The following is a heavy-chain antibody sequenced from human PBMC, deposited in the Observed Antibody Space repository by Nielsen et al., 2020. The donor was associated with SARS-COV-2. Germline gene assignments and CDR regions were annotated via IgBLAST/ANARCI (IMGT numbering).Heavy chain of an antibody. V-gene: IGHV3-30-3*01. Sequence: GESLKISCAASGFTFSSYAMHWVRQAPGKGLEWVAVISYDGSNKYYADSVKGRFTISRDNSKNTLYLQMNSLRAEDTAVYYCARESGWGDSSWPSFDYWGQGTLVTVSS. J-gene: IGHJ4*02. CDR1: GFTFSSYA. CDR2: ISYDGSNK. D-gene: IGHD6-13*01. CDR3: ARESGWGDSSWPSFDY.